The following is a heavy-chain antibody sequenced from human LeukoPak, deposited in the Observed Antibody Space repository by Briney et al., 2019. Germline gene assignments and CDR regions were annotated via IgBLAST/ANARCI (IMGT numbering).Heavy chain of an antibody. CDR1: GGTFSSYA. J-gene: IGHJ4*02. D-gene: IGHD2-15*01. Sequence: ASVNVSCKASGGTFSSYAISWVRQAPGRGLEWMGGIIPIFGTANYAQKFQGRVTITADESASTAYMELSSLRSEDTAVYYCARVGCSGGSCYSRMYYFDYWGQGTLVTVSS. V-gene: IGHV1-69*13. CDR2: IIPIFGTA. CDR3: ARVGCSGGSCYSRMYYFDY.